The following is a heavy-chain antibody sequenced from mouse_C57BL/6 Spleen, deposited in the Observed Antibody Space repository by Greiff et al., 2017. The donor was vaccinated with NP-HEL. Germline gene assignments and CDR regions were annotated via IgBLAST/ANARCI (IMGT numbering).Heavy chain of an antibody. CDR3: ARYLGHYSAMDC. Sequence: VQLQQSGPELVKPGASVKMSCKASGYTFTDYNMHWVKQSHGKSLEWIGYINPNNGGTSYNQKFKGKATLTVNKSSSTAYMDLRSQTSEDSAVYYCARYLGHYSAMDCWGQGTSVTVSS. D-gene: IGHD4-1*01. V-gene: IGHV1-22*01. CDR1: GYTFTDYN. CDR2: INPNNGGT. J-gene: IGHJ4*01.